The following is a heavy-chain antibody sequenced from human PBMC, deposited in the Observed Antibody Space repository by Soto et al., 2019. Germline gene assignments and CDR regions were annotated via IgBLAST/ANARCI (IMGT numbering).Heavy chain of an antibody. CDR2: IIPIFGTA. CDR3: ARVPTYYYDSSGQQTNWLDP. CDR1: GGTFSSYA. J-gene: IGHJ5*02. Sequence: ASVKVSCKASGGTFSSYAISWVRQAPGQGLEWMGGIIPIFGTANYAQKFQGRVTITADKSTSTAYMELSSLRSEDTAVYYCARVPTYYYDSSGQQTNWLDPWGQGTLVTVSS. D-gene: IGHD3-22*01. V-gene: IGHV1-69*06.